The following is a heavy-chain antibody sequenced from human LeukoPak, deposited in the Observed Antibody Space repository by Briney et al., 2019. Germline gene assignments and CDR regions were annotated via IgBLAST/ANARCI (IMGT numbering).Heavy chain of an antibody. CDR2: INHSGST. CDR1: GGSFSCYY. Sequence: SETLSLTCAVYGGSFSCYYWSWIRQPPGKGLEWSGEINHSGSTNYNPSLKSRVTISVDTSKNQFSLKLSSVPAADTAVYSCARVTAGYYDSRKYYFDYWGQGTLVTVSS. D-gene: IGHD3-22*01. CDR3: ARVTAGYYDSRKYYFDY. J-gene: IGHJ4*02. V-gene: IGHV4-34*01.